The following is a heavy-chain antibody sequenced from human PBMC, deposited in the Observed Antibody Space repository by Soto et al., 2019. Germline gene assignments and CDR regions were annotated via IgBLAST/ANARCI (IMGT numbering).Heavy chain of an antibody. CDR1: GFTVSSNY. D-gene: IGHD3-10*01. CDR3: ARYRGVSPPNNYYNGMDV. Sequence: EVQLVETGGGLIQPGGSLRLSCAASGFTVSSNYMSWVRQAPRKGLEWVSVIYSGGSTYYADSVKGRFTNSRNKSKNTPYLQMIALRAADTAVYYCARYRGVSPPNNYYNGMDVLGQGTTVTFSS. CDR2: IYSGGST. J-gene: IGHJ6*02. V-gene: IGHV3-53*02.